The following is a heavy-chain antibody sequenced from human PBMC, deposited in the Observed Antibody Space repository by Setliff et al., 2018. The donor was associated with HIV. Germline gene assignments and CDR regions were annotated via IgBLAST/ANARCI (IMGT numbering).Heavy chain of an antibody. CDR2: TSGSGVGT. CDR1: GFTFSSYA. J-gene: IGHJ4*02. Sequence: GESLKISCAAPGFTFSSYAMSWVRQAPGKGLEWVSATSGSGVGTYYADSVKGRFTISRDNSKNTLYLQMNSLRAEDTAVYYCAKHRDFGSGSYFDHWGREPRSPSPQ. V-gene: IGHV3-23*01. CDR3: AKHRDFGSGSYFDH. D-gene: IGHD3-10*01.